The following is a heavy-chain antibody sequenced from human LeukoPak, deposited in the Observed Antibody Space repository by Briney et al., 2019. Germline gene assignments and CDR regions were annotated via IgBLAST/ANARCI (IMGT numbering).Heavy chain of an antibody. D-gene: IGHD3-10*01. CDR1: GGSFSGYY. CDR2: INHSGST. Sequence: SETLSLTCAVYGGSFSGYYWSWIRKPPGTGLEWIGEINHSGSTNYNPSLKSRVTISVDTSKNQFSLKLSSVTAADTAVYYCARAWATGVRGSLNWFDPWGQGTLVPVSS. CDR3: ARAWATGVRGSLNWFDP. V-gene: IGHV4-34*01. J-gene: IGHJ5*02.